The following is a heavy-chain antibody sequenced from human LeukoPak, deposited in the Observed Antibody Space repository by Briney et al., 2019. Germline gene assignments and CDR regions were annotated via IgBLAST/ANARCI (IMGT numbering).Heavy chain of an antibody. Sequence: ASVKVSCKASGYTFTKYYIHWVRQAPGQGLERMGMINPSGGATTYAQRFQGRVTMTGDLSTTTVYMDLRSLRSEDTAVYYCARESQYYYDSSGYYRFDYWGQGTLVTVSS. CDR3: ARESQYYYDSSGYYRFDY. CDR2: INPSGGAT. CDR1: GYTFTKYY. V-gene: IGHV1-46*01. D-gene: IGHD3-22*01. J-gene: IGHJ4*02.